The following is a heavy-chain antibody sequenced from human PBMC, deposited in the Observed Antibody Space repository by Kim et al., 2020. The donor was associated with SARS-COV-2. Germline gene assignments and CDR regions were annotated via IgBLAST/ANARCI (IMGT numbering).Heavy chain of an antibody. D-gene: IGHD3-10*01. V-gene: IGHV3-23*01. CDR2: ISGSGGST. J-gene: IGHJ6*02. CDR1: GFTFSSYA. CDR3: AKAQTYYYGSGSYSRFYYYYGMDV. Sequence: GGSLRLSCAASGFTFSSYAMSWVRQAPGKGLEWVSAISGSGGSTYYADSVKGRFTISRDNSKNTLYLQMNSLRAEDTAVYYCAKAQTYYYGSGSYSRFYYYYGMDVWGQGTTVTVSS.